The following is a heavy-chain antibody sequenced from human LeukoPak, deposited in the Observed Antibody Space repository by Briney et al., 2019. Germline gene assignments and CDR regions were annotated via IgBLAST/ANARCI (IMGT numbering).Heavy chain of an antibody. CDR1: GGSFSGYY. Sequence: SETLSLTCAVYGGSFSGYYWSWIRQPPGKGLEWIGEINHSGSTNYNPSLKSRVTISVDTSKNQFSLKLSSVTAADTAVYYCARGLGEYYDFWSGYYRPPRYYYYYGMDVWGQGTTVTVSS. CDR2: INHSGST. J-gene: IGHJ6*02. CDR3: ARGLGEYYDFWSGYYRPPRYYYYYGMDV. V-gene: IGHV4-34*01. D-gene: IGHD3-3*01.